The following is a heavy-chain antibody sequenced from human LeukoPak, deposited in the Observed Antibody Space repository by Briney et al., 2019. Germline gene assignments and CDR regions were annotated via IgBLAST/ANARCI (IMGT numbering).Heavy chain of an antibody. CDR2: IYTSGST. CDR3: ARGQEQQLVPVPFYYMDV. J-gene: IGHJ6*03. CDR1: GGSISSNY. V-gene: IGHV4-4*07. Sequence: SETLSLTCTVSGGSISSNYWSWIRQPAAKGLEWIGRIYTSGSTNYNPSLKSRVTMSVDTSKNQYSLKLSSVTAPATAVSYCARGQEQQLVPVPFYYMDVWGKGTTVTVSS. D-gene: IGHD6-13*01.